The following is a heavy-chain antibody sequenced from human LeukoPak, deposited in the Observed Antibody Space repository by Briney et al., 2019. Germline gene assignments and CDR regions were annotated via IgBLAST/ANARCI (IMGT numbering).Heavy chain of an antibody. V-gene: IGHV1-2*02. CDR3: ARAYGSGTSYHPDY. J-gene: IGHJ4*02. Sequence: ASVKVSCKASGYTFTAYYMHWVRQAPGQGLEWMGWINPNSGDTNSSQKLQDRVTLTRDTSISTAYMELSSLTSDDTAVSYCARAYGSGTSYHPDYWGQGTLVTVSS. CDR2: INPNSGDT. CDR1: GYTFTAYY. D-gene: IGHD3-10*01.